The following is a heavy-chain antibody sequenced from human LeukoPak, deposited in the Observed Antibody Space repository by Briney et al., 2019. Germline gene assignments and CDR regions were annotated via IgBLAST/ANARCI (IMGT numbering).Heavy chain of an antibody. Sequence: PGGSLRLSCAASGFTFSSYAMNWVRQAPGKGLEWVSGISGSGGNTYYADSVKGRFTISRDNSKNTLYLQMNSLRAEDTAVYSCAKGSMNPGYMDVWGKGTTVTVSS. J-gene: IGHJ6*03. CDR3: AKGSMNPGYMDV. CDR1: GFTFSSYA. CDR2: ISGSGGNT. V-gene: IGHV3-23*01. D-gene: IGHD2/OR15-2a*01.